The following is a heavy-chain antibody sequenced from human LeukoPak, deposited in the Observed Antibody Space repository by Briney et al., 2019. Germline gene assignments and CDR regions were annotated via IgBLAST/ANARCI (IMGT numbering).Heavy chain of an antibody. CDR2: MYHGGIT. V-gene: IGHV4-38-2*01. J-gene: IGHJ4*02. CDR3: ARLVGGSGWLQYDFDS. D-gene: IGHD5-24*01. CDR1: GYSISRGYY. Sequence: PSVTLSLTCAVSGYSISRGYYWGWIRQPPGKGLEWIGSMYHGGITYYNSSLESRVTISEDTSNNRFSLTLSSVTAADTAVYYCARLVGGSGWLQYDFDSWGQGTLVTVSS.